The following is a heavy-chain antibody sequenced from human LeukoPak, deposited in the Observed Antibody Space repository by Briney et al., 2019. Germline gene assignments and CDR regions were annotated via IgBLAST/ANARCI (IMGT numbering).Heavy chain of an antibody. D-gene: IGHD4-17*01. J-gene: IGHJ3*02. CDR2: IKQDRSEK. CDR3: AREGPTERAFDI. V-gene: IGHV3-7*01. CDR1: GFTFSSYW. Sequence: GGSLRLSCVVSGFTFSSYWMSWVRQAPGKGLEWVANIKQDRSEKYYVDSVKGRFTISRDNAKNSLYLQMNSLRAEDTAVYYCAREGPTERAFDIWGQGTMVTVSS.